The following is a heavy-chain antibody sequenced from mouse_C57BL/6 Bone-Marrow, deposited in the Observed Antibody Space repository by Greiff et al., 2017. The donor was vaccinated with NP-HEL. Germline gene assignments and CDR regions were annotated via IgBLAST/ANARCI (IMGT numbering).Heavy chain of an antibody. CDR2: ISSGGSYT. Sequence: EVKLMESGGDLVKPGGSLKLSCAASGFTFSSYGMSWVRQTPDKRLEWVATISSGGSYTYYPDSVKGRFTISRDNAKNTLYLQMSSLKSEDTAMYYCARGLNYYAMDYWGQGTSVTVSS. CDR1: GFTFSSYG. CDR3: ARGLNYYAMDY. V-gene: IGHV5-6*01. J-gene: IGHJ4*01.